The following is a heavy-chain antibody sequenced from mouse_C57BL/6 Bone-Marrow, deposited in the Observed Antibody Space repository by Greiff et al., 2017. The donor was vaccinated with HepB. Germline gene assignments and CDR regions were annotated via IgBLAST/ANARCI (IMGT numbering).Heavy chain of an antibody. CDR3: ADGYYGFFAY. V-gene: IGHV1-42*01. D-gene: IGHD2-3*01. J-gene: IGHJ3*01. Sequence: EVKVVESGPELVKPGASVKISCKASGYSFTGYYMNWVKQSPEKSLEWIGEINPSTGGTTYNQKFKAKATLTVDKSSSTAYMQLKSLTSEDSAVYYCADGYYGFFAYWGQGTLVTVSA. CDR2: INPSTGGT. CDR1: GYSFTGYY.